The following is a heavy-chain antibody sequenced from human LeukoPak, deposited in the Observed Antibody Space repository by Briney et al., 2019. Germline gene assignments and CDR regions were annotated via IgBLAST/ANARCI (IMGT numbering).Heavy chain of an antibody. D-gene: IGHD6-13*01. CDR3: ARDPINIATAANGFDY. Sequence: GGSLRLSCAASGFTFSSYSMNWVRQAPGKGLEWASSISSSSSYIYYADSVKGRFTISRDNAKNSLYLQMNSLRVEDTALYYCARDPINIATAANGFDYWGQGTLVTVSS. CDR2: ISSSSSYI. J-gene: IGHJ4*02. V-gene: IGHV3-21*01. CDR1: GFTFSSYS.